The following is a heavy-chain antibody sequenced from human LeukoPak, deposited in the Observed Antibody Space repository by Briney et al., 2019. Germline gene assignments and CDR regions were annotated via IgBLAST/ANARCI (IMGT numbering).Heavy chain of an antibody. D-gene: IGHD2-2*01. CDR1: RFPFNSSG. Sequence: GGSLRLFCAASRFPFNSSGMHWARQAPGKGLEWVAFIRYDGSKKFYADSVKGRFTISRDNSKNTLYLQVSSLRADDTAVYYCAKARLGYCISTTCPTDYDYYYYMDVWGKGTTVTVSS. CDR3: AKARLGYCISTTCPTDYDYYYYMDV. CDR2: IRYDGSKK. V-gene: IGHV3-30*02. J-gene: IGHJ6*03.